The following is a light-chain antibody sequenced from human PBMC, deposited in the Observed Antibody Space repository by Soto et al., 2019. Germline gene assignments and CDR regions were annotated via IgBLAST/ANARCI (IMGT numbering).Light chain of an antibody. CDR1: SSNIGNNY. Sequence: QSVLTQPPSVSAAPGQNVTISCSGTSSNIGNNYVSWYQHLPGTAPRILIYGNTNRPSGVPGRFSGSKSGTSASLVISGLQAEDEADYYCQSYENSRTGFYVFGTGTKLTVL. J-gene: IGLJ1*01. CDR2: GNT. V-gene: IGLV1-40*01. CDR3: QSYENSRTGFYV.